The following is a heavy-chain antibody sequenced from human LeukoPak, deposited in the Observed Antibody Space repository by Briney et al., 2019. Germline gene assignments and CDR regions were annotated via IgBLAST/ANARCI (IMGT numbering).Heavy chain of an antibody. CDR3: ARGTTDGYSYGRFDY. V-gene: IGHV4-31*03. J-gene: IGHJ4*02. CDR1: GGSISSGGFY. D-gene: IGHD5-18*01. Sequence: PSETLSLTCTVSGGSISSGGFYWSWIRPPPGKGLGWLGYIYYSGTTYYNPSLKSRVTFSVDTSKNQFSLKLNPVTAADTALYYCARGTTDGYSYGRFDYWGQGTLVTVSS. CDR2: IYYSGTT.